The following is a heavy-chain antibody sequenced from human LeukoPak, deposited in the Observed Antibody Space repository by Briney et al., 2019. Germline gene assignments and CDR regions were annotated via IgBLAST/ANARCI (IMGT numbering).Heavy chain of an antibody. CDR2: IKQDGGEQ. V-gene: IGHV3-7*01. J-gene: IGHJ4*02. D-gene: IGHD4-11*01. Sequence: GGSLRLSCAASGFPFSSYWMSWVRQAPGKGLEWVANIKQDGGEQYYVDSVKGRFTISRDNAKNSLYLQMNSLRVEDMAVYYCAREDHSNYNYWGQGTLVTVSS. CDR1: GFPFSSYW. CDR3: AREDHSNYNY.